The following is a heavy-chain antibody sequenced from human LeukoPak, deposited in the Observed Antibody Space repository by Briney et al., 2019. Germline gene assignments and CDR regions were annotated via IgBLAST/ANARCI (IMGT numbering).Heavy chain of an antibody. CDR2: IAYHGTNE. J-gene: IGHJ6*02. D-gene: IGHD3-3*01. Sequence: GGSPRLSCVASGFNFSNHAMHWVRQTPGKGPECVAVIAYHGTNEYDADSVKGRFTTSRDNSKNRLYLQMKSLTPEDTAVYYCARDRDFWGYGGMDVWGQGTTVTVSS. CDR3: ARDRDFWGYGGMDV. CDR1: GFNFSNHA. V-gene: IGHV3-30*01.